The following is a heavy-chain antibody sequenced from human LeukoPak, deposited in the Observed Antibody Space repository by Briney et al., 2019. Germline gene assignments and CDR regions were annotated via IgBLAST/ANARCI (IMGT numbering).Heavy chain of an antibody. V-gene: IGHV3-30*04. D-gene: IGHD1-14*01. J-gene: IGHJ6*02. CDR3: ARDHSNLAFHYYNRDV. Sequence: GRSLRLSCVASGFTLSTYAIHWVRQPPGKGLVWVAVMSPDGTNKYYADSVKGRFTISRDSSKNTLFLQMNGLRVDDTAAYYCARDHSNLAFHYYNRDVWGQGPTVTV. CDR2: MSPDGTNK. CDR1: GFTLSTYA.